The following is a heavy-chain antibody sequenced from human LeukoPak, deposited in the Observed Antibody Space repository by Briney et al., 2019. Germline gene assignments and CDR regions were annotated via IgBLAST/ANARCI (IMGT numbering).Heavy chain of an antibody. CDR3: ARATRRSGYPYYLDY. J-gene: IGHJ4*02. CDR2: IKQDGSEK. Sequence: GGSLRLSCAASGFTFSSYWMSWVRQAPGKGLEWVANIKQDGSEKYYVDSVKGRFTISRDNAMNSLYLQMNSLRAEDTAVYYCARATRRSGYPYYLDYWGQGTLVTVSS. CDR1: GFTFSSYW. D-gene: IGHD3-3*01. V-gene: IGHV3-7*01.